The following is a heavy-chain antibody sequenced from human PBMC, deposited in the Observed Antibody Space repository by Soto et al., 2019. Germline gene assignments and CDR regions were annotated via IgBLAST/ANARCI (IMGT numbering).Heavy chain of an antibody. J-gene: IGHJ6*02. CDR2: IIPIFGTA. D-gene: IGHD5-12*01. CDR1: GGTFSSYA. CDR3: ARGGVDIVATDYGMAV. V-gene: IGHV1-69*01. Sequence: QVQLVQSGAEVKKPGSSVKVSCKASGGTFSSYAISWVRQAPGQGLEWMGGIIPIFGTANYAQKFQGRVTIAADESTSTAYMELSSLRSEDTAVYYCARGGVDIVATDYGMAVWGQGTTVTVSS.